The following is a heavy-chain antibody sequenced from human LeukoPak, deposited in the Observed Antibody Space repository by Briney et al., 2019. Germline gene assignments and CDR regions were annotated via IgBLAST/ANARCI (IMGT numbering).Heavy chain of an antibody. CDR1: GYTFTSYY. Sequence: ASVKLSCKASGYTFTSYYMHWVRQAPGQGLEWMGIINPSGGSTSYAQKFQGRVTMTRDMSTSTVYMELSSLRSEDTAAYYCARRRRWLQHTLDYWGQGTLVTVSS. J-gene: IGHJ4*02. D-gene: IGHD5-24*01. CDR3: ARRRRWLQHTLDY. CDR2: INPSGGST. V-gene: IGHV1-46*01.